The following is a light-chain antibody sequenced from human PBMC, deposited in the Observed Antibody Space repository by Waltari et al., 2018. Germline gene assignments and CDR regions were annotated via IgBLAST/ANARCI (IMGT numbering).Light chain of an antibody. J-gene: IGKJ2*01. CDR1: QSVLYSSNNQNY. CDR2: WAA. CDR3: QQYYSTPYT. Sequence: DIVMTQSPDSLAVSLGERATINCKSSQSVLYSSNNQNYLAWFQQKPGQPPHLLIYWAATRESGGPDRFSGSGSGTDFTLTISSLQAEDVAVYYCQQYYSTPYTFGQGTKLEIK. V-gene: IGKV4-1*01.